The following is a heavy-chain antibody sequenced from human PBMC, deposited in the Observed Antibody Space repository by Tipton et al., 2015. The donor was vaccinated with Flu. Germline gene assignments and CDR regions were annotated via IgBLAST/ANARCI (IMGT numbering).Heavy chain of an antibody. CDR3: ARENYGDYVEDDYYYFGMDV. CDR1: GFTFSTYW. D-gene: IGHD4-17*01. J-gene: IGHJ6*02. V-gene: IGHV3-7*01. Sequence: GSLRLSCGASGFTFSTYWMGWVRQAPGKGLEWVASVKRDGSEKNYVDSVKGRFVISRDNTKNSLYLQMKGLRVEDTAVYYCARENYGDYVEDDYYYFGMDVWGQGTTVTVSS. CDR2: VKRDGSEK.